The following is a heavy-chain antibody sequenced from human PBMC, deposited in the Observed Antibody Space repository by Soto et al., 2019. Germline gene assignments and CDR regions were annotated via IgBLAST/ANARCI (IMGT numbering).Heavy chain of an antibody. CDR3: ARDPQTTVTGWYFDL. V-gene: IGHV4-31*03. CDR2: IYYSGST. Sequence: QVQLQESGPGLVKPSQTLSLTCTVSGGSISSGGYYWSWIRQHPGKGLEWIGYIYYSGSTYYNPSRKSRVTIPVDTSNNQFSLKLSSVTAADTAVYYCARDPQTTVTGWYFDLWGRGTLVTVSS. J-gene: IGHJ2*01. D-gene: IGHD4-17*01. CDR1: GGSISSGGYY.